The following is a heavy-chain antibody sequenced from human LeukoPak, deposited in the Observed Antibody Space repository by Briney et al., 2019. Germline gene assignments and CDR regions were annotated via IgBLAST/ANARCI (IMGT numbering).Heavy chain of an antibody. CDR2: INPNTGGT. CDR3: ASFPRYSSSPPFDY. J-gene: IGHJ4*02. D-gene: IGHD6-6*01. Sequence: ASVRVSCKASGYTFTGYYMHWVRQPPGQGVEWMGWINPNTGGTYYAEQFQRRVTMTRDTTISTAYMELSRLTSDDTAVYYCASFPRYSSSPPFDYWGQGTLVTVSS. V-gene: IGHV1-2*02. CDR1: GYTFTGYY.